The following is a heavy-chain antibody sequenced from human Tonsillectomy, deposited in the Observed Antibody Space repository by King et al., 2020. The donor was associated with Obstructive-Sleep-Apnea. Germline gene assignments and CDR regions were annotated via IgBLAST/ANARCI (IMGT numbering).Heavy chain of an antibody. CDR1: GFTFSDYS. CDR3: ARDSGYCSTNSCYI. CDR2: ITSSSSTL. D-gene: IGHD2-2*02. Sequence: VQLVESGGDLVQPGGCLRLSCAASGFTFSDYSMNWVRQAPGKRLEWLSYITSSSSTLYYAESVKGRFTISRDNDKNSLYLQMNSLRAEDTAVYYCARDSGYCSTNSCYIWGQGTLVTVSS. V-gene: IGHV3-48*04. J-gene: IGHJ4*02.